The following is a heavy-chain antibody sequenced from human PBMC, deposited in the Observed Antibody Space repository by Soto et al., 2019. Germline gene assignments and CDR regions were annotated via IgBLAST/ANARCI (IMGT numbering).Heavy chain of an antibody. D-gene: IGHD2-15*01. Sequence: VQLVESGGGLVKPGGSLRLSCAASGFTFSSYSMNWVRQAPGKGLEWVSSISSSSSYIYYADSVKGRFTISRDNAKNSLYLQMNSLRAEDTAVYYCARDAKCSGGSCYSGYWGQGTLVTVSS. V-gene: IGHV3-21*01. J-gene: IGHJ4*02. CDR1: GFTFSSYS. CDR3: ARDAKCSGGSCYSGY. CDR2: ISSSSSYI.